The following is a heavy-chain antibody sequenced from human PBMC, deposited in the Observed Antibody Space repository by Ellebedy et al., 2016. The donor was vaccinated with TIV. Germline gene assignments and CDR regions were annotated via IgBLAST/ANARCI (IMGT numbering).Heavy chain of an antibody. D-gene: IGHD3-16*01. CDR1: GFIVSSCF. CDR3: AREPGWGGDYGDNWFDP. Sequence: GESLKISCAASGFIVSSCFMSWVRQAPGKGLEWVSIIYTDGGTNYTDSVRDRFTISRDDSGNTLYLQMNGLRAEDTAVYYCAREPGWGGDYGDNWFDPWGQGTLVTVSS. CDR2: IYTDGGT. V-gene: IGHV3-66*01. J-gene: IGHJ5*02.